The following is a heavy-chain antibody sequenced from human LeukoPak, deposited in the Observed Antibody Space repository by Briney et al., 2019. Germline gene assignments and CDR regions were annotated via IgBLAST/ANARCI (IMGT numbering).Heavy chain of an antibody. D-gene: IGHD4-17*01. Sequence: SQTLSLTCTVSGGSISSGSYYWSWIRQPAGKGLEWIGRIYTSGSTNYNPSLKSRVTISVDTSKNQFSLKLSSVTAADTAVYYCASMLTTVTFYYFDYWGQGTLVTVSS. CDR3: ASMLTTVTFYYFDY. J-gene: IGHJ4*02. V-gene: IGHV4-61*02. CDR2: IYTSGST. CDR1: GGSISSGSYY.